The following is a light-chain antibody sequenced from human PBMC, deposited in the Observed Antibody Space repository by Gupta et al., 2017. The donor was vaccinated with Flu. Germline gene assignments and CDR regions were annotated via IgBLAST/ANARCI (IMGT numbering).Light chain of an antibody. Sequence: DIVMTQSPGSMAVSLGERATIDCRSSQNVLYNNDRKNYLAWYQQKPVQPPSLLLYWASTRESGVPDRFSGSGSGTHFTLTISSLQAEDVAVYFCHRYSTTPWTFGQGTKVEIK. CDR3: HRYSTTPWT. CDR1: QNVLYNNDRKNY. CDR2: WAS. V-gene: IGKV4-1*01. J-gene: IGKJ1*01.